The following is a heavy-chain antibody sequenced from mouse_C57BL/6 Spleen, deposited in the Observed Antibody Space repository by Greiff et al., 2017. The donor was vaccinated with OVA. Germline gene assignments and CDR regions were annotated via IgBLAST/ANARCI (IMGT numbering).Heavy chain of an antibody. V-gene: IGHV3-6*01. D-gene: IGHD1-1*01. CDR3: ARGLLRYPDWYVDV. CDR2: ISYDGSN. Sequence: ESGPGLVKPSQSLSLTCSVTGYSITSGYYWNWIRQFPGNKLEWMGYISYDGSNNYNPSLKNRISITRDTSKNQFFLKLKSVTTEDTATYYCARGLLRYPDWYVDVWGTGTTVTVSS. J-gene: IGHJ1*03. CDR1: GYSITSGYY.